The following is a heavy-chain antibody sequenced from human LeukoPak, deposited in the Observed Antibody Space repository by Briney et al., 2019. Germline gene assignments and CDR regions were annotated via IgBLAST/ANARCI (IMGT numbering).Heavy chain of an antibody. V-gene: IGHV3-23*01. CDR2: ISGSGGST. CDR3: ARFLPTHIVVANYYFDY. D-gene: IGHD2-21*01. Sequence: GGSLRLSCAASGFTFSSYAMSWVRQAPGKGLEWVSAISGSGGSTYYADSVKGRFTISRDNSKNTLYLQMNSLRAEDTAVYYCARFLPTHIVVANYYFDYWGQGTLVTVSS. CDR1: GFTFSSYA. J-gene: IGHJ4*02.